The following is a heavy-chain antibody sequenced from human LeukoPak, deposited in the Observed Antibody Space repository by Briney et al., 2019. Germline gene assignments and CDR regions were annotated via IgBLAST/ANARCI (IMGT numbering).Heavy chain of an antibody. V-gene: IGHV4-59*01. CDR1: GGSISSYY. CDR2: IYYSGST. D-gene: IGHD2-2*01. CDR3: AKGLYCSSTSCYGFDP. Sequence: PSETLSLTCTVSGGSISSYYWSWIRQPPGKGLEWIGYIYYSGSTNYNPSLKSRVTISVDTSKNQFSLKLSSVTAADTAVYYCAKGLYCSSTSCYGFDPWGQGTLVTVSS. J-gene: IGHJ5*02.